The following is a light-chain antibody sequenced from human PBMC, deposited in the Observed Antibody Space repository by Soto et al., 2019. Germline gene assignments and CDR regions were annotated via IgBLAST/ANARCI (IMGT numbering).Light chain of an antibody. J-gene: IGLJ1*01. CDR1: SSDVVSHNV. CDR3: GSNAAGSTDG. V-gene: IGLV2-23*01. Sequence: QSALTQPASVSGSPGQPIIISCTRTSSDVVSHNVVSWYQQYLGKAPKLSIVEASKRPSGVSNRFSGSKSGSTASLTISGLQAEDEADYYCGSNAAGSTDGFGSGTKVTVL. CDR2: EAS.